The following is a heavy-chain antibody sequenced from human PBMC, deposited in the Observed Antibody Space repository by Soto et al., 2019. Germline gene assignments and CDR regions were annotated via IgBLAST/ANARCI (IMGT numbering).Heavy chain of an antibody. CDR3: ARFGVYSSSRYNWFDP. J-gene: IGHJ5*02. V-gene: IGHV4-34*01. Sequence: SETLSLTCAVYGGSFSGYYWSWIRQPPGKGLEWIGEINHSGSTNYNPSLKSRVTISVDTSKNQLSLKLSSVTAADTAVYYCARFGVYSSSRYNWFDPWGQGTLVTVSS. CDR2: INHSGST. CDR1: GGSFSGYY. D-gene: IGHD6-13*01.